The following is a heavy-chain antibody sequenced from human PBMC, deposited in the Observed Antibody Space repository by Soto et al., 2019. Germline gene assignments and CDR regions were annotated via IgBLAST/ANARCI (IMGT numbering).Heavy chain of an antibody. CDR2: IYYSGST. Sequence: PSETLSLTCTVSGGSISSYYWSWIRQPPGKGLEWIGYIYYSGSTNYNPSLKSRVTISVDTSKNQFSLKLSSVTAADTAVYYCARDNSIAVAGFDYWGQGTLVTVSS. CDR3: ARDNSIAVAGFDY. V-gene: IGHV4-59*12. D-gene: IGHD6-19*01. CDR1: GGSISSYY. J-gene: IGHJ4*02.